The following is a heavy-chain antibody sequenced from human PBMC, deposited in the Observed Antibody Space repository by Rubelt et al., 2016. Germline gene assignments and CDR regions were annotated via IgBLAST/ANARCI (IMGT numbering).Heavy chain of an antibody. Sequence: QLQLQESGPGLVKPSETLSLTCTVSGGSISSSSYYWSWIRQPPGKGLEWIGYIYYNGNTEYNPSLKSRVTISTDTSKTQFSLKLSSVTAADTAVYYCARDTSSYYDSSGSFDIWGQGTMVTVSS. V-gene: IGHV4-61*01. CDR2: IYYNGNT. J-gene: IGHJ3*02. CDR3: ARDTSSYYDSSGSFDI. D-gene: IGHD3-22*01. CDR1: GGSISSSSYY.